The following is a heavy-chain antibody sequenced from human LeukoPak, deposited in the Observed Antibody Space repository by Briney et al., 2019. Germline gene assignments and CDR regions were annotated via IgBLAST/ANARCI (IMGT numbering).Heavy chain of an antibody. J-gene: IGHJ4*02. CDR3: ARGKKVVADFDY. V-gene: IGHV4-30-4*01. D-gene: IGHD2-15*01. CDR2: IYYSGST. CDR1: GGSISSGDYY. Sequence: PSQTLSLTCTVSGGSISSGDYYWSWIRQPPGKGLEWIGYIYYSGSTYYNPSLKSRVTISVDTSKNQFSLKLSSVTAADTAVYYCARGKKVVADFDYWGQGTLVTVSS.